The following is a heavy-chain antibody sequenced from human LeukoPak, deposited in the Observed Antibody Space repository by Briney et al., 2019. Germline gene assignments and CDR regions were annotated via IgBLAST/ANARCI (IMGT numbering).Heavy chain of an antibody. Sequence: GESLQISCRGSGYSFTNYWIGWVRQMPGKGLEWMGIIYPGDSDTRYSPSFQGQVTISVDKSFSTAYLQWSSLKASDTAMYYCARNFEANLFNWFDPWGQGTLVTVSS. D-gene: IGHD3-9*01. J-gene: IGHJ5*02. V-gene: IGHV5-51*01. CDR1: GYSFTNYW. CDR3: ARNFEANLFNWFDP. CDR2: IYPGDSDT.